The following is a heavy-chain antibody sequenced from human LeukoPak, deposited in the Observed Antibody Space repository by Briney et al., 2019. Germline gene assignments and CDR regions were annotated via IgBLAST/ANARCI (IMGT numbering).Heavy chain of an antibody. Sequence: PGGSLRLSCAASGFTFSSYSMTWVRQAPGKGLEWVAVIANDGRDKKYADSVRGRFTISRDNSKNTVYLQMNSLRAEDTAVFYCVKDMKIKAAGYYVDYWGQGTLVTVSS. D-gene: IGHD6-13*01. CDR1: GFTFSSYS. V-gene: IGHV3-30*18. CDR2: IANDGRDK. CDR3: VKDMKIKAAGYYVDY. J-gene: IGHJ4*02.